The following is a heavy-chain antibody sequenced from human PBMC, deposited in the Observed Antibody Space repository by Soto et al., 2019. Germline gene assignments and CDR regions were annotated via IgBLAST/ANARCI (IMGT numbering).Heavy chain of an antibody. J-gene: IGHJ6*03. CDR1: GGSISSGGYY. CDR3: ASWNAIRFHYYYYYMDV. CDR2: IYYSGST. Sequence: QVQLQESGPGLVKPSQTLSLTCTVSGGSISSGGYYWSWIRQHPGKGLEGIGYIYYSGSTYYNPSHKSRVTISVDTSKNQFSLKLSSVTAADTAVYYCASWNAIRFHYYYYYMDVWGKGTTVTVSS. D-gene: IGHD2-8*01. V-gene: IGHV4-31*03.